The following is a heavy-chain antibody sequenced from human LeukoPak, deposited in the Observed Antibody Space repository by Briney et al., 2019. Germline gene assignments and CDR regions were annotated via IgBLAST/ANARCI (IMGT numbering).Heavy chain of an antibody. CDR2: INPNSGGT. CDR1: GFTFTDDY. V-gene: IGHV1-2*02. Sequence: ASVTVSCKASGFTFTDDYVHWVRQAPGQGLEWMGWINPNSGGTNSAQKFQGRVTMTRDTSISTAYMELSRLRSDDTAVYYCARAPPADAFNIWGQGTMVTVS. J-gene: IGHJ3*02. CDR3: ARAPPADAFNI.